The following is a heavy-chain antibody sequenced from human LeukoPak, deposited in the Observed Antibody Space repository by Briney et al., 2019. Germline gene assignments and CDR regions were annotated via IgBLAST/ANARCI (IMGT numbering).Heavy chain of an antibody. CDR2: IKQDGSEK. J-gene: IGHJ6*03. CDR1: GFTFSSYW. Sequence: PGGSLRLSCAASGFTFSSYWMSWVRQAPGKGLEWVANIKQDGSEKYYVDSVKGRFTISRDNAKNSLYLQMNSLRAKDTAVYYCARAESSGWPYYYYYYMDVWGKGTTVTVSS. V-gene: IGHV3-7*01. D-gene: IGHD6-19*01. CDR3: ARAESSGWPYYYYYYMDV.